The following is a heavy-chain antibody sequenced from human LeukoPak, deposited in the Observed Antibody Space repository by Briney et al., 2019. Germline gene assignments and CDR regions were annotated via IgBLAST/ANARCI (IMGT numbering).Heavy chain of an antibody. V-gene: IGHV3-7*01. D-gene: IGHD6-13*01. CDR3: ARDLSSGIAAAGFTH. CDR1: GFTFSSYE. CDR2: IKQDGSEK. J-gene: IGHJ4*02. Sequence: GGSLRLSCAASGFTFSSYEMNWVRQAPGKELEWVANIKQDGSEKYYVDSVKGRFTISRDNAKNSLYLQMNSLRAEDTAVYYCARDLSSGIAAAGFTHWGQGTLVTVSS.